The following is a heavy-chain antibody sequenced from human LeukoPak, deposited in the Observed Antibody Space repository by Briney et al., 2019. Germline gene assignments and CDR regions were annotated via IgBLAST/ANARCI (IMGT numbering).Heavy chain of an antibody. V-gene: IGHV4-59*01. CDR1: GGSFSGYY. Sequence: SETLSLTCAVYGGSFSGYYWSWIRQPPGKGLEWIGYIYYSGSTNYNPSLKSRVTISVDTSKNQFSLKLSSVTAADTAVYYCARGVRIAVAMNPWFDPWGQGTLVTVSS. CDR2: IYYSGST. J-gene: IGHJ5*02. CDR3: ARGVRIAVAMNPWFDP. D-gene: IGHD6-19*01.